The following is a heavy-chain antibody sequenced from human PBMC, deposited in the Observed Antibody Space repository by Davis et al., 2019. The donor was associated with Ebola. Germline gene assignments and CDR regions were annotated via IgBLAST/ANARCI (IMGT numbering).Heavy chain of an antibody. D-gene: IGHD2-21*02. J-gene: IGHJ4*02. V-gene: IGHV3-43*02. CDR3: GKADCGGDCRVVDY. CDR2: ITGDGIRT. Sequence: GESLKISCEASGFTFDNYAMHCVRQAPGKGLECVSLITGDGIRTYYADSVKGRFTISRDNRKNSLYLQMNSLKTEDTALYYCGKADCGGDCRVVDYWGQGTLVTVSS. CDR1: GFTFDNYA.